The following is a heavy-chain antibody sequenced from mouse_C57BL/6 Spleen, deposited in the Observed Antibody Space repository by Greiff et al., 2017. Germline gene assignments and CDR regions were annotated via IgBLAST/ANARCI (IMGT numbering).Heavy chain of an antibody. CDR2: IYPRSGST. D-gene: IGHD1-1*01. Sequence: VKLVESGPELVKPGASVKLSCKASGYTFTSYDINWVKQRPGQGLEWIGWIYPRSGSTKYNEKFKGKATLTVDTSSSTAYMELHSLTSEDSAVYFCASSYDFDYWGQGTTLTVSS. CDR1: GYTFTSYD. V-gene: IGHV1-85*01. J-gene: IGHJ2*01. CDR3: ASSYDFDY.